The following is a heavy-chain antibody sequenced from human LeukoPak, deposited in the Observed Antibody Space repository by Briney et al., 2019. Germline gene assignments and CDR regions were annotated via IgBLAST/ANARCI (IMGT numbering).Heavy chain of an antibody. CDR3: AKNLGELSLIDY. Sequence: GGSLRLSCAASGFTFSNHAMTWVRQAPGKGLEWDSVIRGSGPSTYYTYSVKGRFTISRDNSMNTLYLQMNSMRAEDTAVYYCAKNLGELSLIDYWGQGTLVTVSS. J-gene: IGHJ4*02. D-gene: IGHD3-16*02. CDR2: IRGSGPST. CDR1: GFTFSNHA. V-gene: IGHV3-23*01.